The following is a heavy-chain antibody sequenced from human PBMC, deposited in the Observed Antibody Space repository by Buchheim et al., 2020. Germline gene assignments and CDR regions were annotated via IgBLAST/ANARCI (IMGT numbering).Heavy chain of an antibody. D-gene: IGHD2/OR15-2a*01. V-gene: IGHV1-46*01. CDR3: ARDECRASACYSRAYYYFDF. J-gene: IGHJ4*02. CDR2: INPGGDSA. CDR1: GYTFTSYN. Sequence: QVHLVQSGAEVKKPGARVKVSCTASGYTFTSYNVHWVRQAPGQGLEWMGIINPGGDSASYAQKFQGRLTRTRDTSTSTANMELSSLRSEDTAVYYCARDECRASACYSRAYYYFDFWGQGTL.